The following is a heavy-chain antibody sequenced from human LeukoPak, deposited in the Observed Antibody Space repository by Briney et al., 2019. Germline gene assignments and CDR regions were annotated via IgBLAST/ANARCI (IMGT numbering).Heavy chain of an antibody. CDR2: ISGSGGST. J-gene: IGHJ4*02. Sequence: GSLRLSCAASGFTFSNYVISWVRQTPGKGLEWVSAISGSGGSTYYADSVKGRFTISRDNSKNTLSLQMNSLRAEDTAVYYCATQLRLRFLEWLRWGQGTLVTVSS. D-gene: IGHD3-3*01. V-gene: IGHV3-23*01. CDR1: GFTFSNYV. CDR3: ATQLRLRFLEWLR.